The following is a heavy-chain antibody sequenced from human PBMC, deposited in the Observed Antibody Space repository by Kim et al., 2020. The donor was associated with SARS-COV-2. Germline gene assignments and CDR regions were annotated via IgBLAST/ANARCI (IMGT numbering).Heavy chain of an antibody. J-gene: IGHJ6*02. CDR1: GFTFDDYA. CDR2: ISWNSGSI. Sequence: GGSLRLSCAASGFTFDDYAMHWVRQAPGKGLEWVSGISWNSGSIGYADSVKGLFTISRDNAKNSLYLQMNSLRAEDTALYYCAKDQGAFEYYGMDVWGQG. V-gene: IGHV3-9*01. CDR3: AKDQGAFEYYGMDV. D-gene: IGHD3-16*01.